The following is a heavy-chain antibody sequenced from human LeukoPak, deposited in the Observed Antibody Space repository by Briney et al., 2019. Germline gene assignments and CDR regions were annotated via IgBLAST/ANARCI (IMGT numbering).Heavy chain of an antibody. Sequence: SQTLSLTCAVSGGSISSGGYSWSWIRQPPGKGLEWIGYIYHSGSTYYNPSLKSRVTISVDRSKNQFSLKLSSVTAADTAVYYCARVASSGYYLQADAFDISGQGTMVTVSS. CDR2: IYHSGST. V-gene: IGHV4-30-2*01. CDR1: GGSISSGGYS. D-gene: IGHD3-22*01. J-gene: IGHJ3*02. CDR3: ARVASSGYYLQADAFDI.